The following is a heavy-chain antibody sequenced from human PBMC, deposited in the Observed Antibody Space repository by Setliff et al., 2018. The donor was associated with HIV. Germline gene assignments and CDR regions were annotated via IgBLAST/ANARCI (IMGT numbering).Heavy chain of an antibody. CDR2: ISSSGTSI. CDR1: GFTFITSG. Sequence: TGGSLRLSCAASGFTFITSGMNWVRQAPGKGLEWVSYISSSGTSIYYADSVKGRFTISRDNAKNSLFLQMNSLRAEDTAVYYCARVTPVALFDYWGQGTLVTVSS. J-gene: IGHJ4*02. D-gene: IGHD4-17*01. V-gene: IGHV3-48*01. CDR3: ARVTPVALFDY.